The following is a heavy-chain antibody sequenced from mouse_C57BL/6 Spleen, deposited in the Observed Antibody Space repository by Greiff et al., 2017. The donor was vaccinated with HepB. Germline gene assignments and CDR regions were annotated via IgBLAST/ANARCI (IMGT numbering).Heavy chain of an antibody. CDR3: ARGGYYYGSSYRYFDV. CDR2: INYDGSST. Sequence: EVMLVESEGGLVQPGSSMKLSCTASGFTFSDYYMAWVRQVPEKGLEWVANINYDGSSTYYLDSLKSRFIISRDNAKNILYLQMSSLKSEDTATYYCARGGYYYGSSYRYFDVWGTGTTVTVSS. V-gene: IGHV5-16*01. CDR1: GFTFSDYY. D-gene: IGHD1-1*01. J-gene: IGHJ1*03.